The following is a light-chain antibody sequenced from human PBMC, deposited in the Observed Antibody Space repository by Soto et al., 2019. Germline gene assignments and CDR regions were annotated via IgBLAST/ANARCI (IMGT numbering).Light chain of an antibody. V-gene: IGKV1-5*03. CDR3: QQYNSSPWT. Sequence: DLQMTQSPSTLAASVGDTVTISCRASQSFSSWLAWYQQKPGKAPKLLIYKASSLQSGVPSRFSGSGSGTEFTLTISSLQPDDFATYYCQQYNSSPWTFGQGTKVEIK. CDR1: QSFSSW. CDR2: KAS. J-gene: IGKJ1*01.